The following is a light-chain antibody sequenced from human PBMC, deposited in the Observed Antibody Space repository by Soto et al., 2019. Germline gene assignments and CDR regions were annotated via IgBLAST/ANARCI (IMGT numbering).Light chain of an antibody. J-gene: IGKJ1*01. Sequence: IHNTKSPSTLSASVGDRVTITCRASQSISSWLAWYQQKPGKAPKLLIYDASSLESGVPSRFSGSGSGTEFTLTISSLQPDDFATYYCQQYNSYSWTSGQGTKVDIK. V-gene: IGKV1-5*01. CDR3: QQYNSYSWT. CDR2: DAS. CDR1: QSISSW.